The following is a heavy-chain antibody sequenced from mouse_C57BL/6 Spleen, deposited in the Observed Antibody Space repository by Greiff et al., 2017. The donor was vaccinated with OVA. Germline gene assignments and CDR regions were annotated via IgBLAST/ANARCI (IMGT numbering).Heavy chain of an antibody. J-gene: IGHJ1*03. CDR1: GFSLSTSGMG. CDR3: ARRDDGWFDG. Sequence: QVTLKESGPGILQSSQTLSLTCSFSGFSLSTSGMGVSWIRQPSGKGLEWLAHIYWDDDKRYNPSMKSRLTISKKTSRNQVLLKITSVDNADTATYYCARRDDGWFDGWGTGTTVTVSS. V-gene: IGHV8-12*01. CDR2: IYWDDDK. D-gene: IGHD2-3*01.